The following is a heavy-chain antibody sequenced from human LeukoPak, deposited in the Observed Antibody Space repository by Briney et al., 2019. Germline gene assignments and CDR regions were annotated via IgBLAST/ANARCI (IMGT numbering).Heavy chain of an antibody. J-gene: IGHJ6*03. CDR1: GGSISSYY. Sequence: DTLSLTCTVSGGSISSYYWSWIRQPPGKGLEWIGYIYYSGSTNYKPSLKSRVTISVDTSKNQFSLKLSSVTAADTAVYYCASWGIAAAGYYYYYYMDVWGKGTTVTVS. V-gene: IGHV4-59*07. D-gene: IGHD6-13*01. CDR2: IYYSGST. CDR3: ASWGIAAAGYYYYYYMDV.